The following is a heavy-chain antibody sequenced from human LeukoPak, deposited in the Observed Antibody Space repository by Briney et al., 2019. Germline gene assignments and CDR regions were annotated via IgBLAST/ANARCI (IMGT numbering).Heavy chain of an antibody. CDR3: ASTIRVYSSGWYYFDY. V-gene: IGHV3-21*01. CDR1: GFTFSTYS. D-gene: IGHD6-19*01. CDR2: ISSSSSYI. Sequence: GGSLRLSCAASGFTFSTYSMNWVRQAPGKGLEWVSSISSSSSYIYYADPVKGRFTISRDNAKNSLYLQMNSLRAEDTAVYYCASTIRVYSSGWYYFDYWGQGTLVTVSS. J-gene: IGHJ4*02.